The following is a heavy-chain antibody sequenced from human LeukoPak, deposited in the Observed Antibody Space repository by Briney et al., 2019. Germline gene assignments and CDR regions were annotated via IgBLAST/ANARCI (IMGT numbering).Heavy chain of an antibody. J-gene: IGHJ4*02. Sequence: PGGSLRLSCAASGFTVSGTYMSWVRQAPGKGLEWVSVIYSAGDTFSADSVKGRFTISRDNAKNSLYLQMNSLRAEDTAVYYCARVPAAGTGGTEYYFDYWGQGTLVTVSS. CDR3: ARVPAAGTGGTEYYFDY. CDR2: IYSAGDT. D-gene: IGHD6-13*01. CDR1: GFTVSGTY. V-gene: IGHV3-53*01.